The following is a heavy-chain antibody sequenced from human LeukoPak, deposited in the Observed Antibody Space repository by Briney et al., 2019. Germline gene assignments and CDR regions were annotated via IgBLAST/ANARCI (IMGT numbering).Heavy chain of an antibody. D-gene: IGHD4-17*01. CDR2: IYYSGST. CDR1: GGSVSSGTYY. J-gene: IGHJ4*02. Sequence: SETLSPTCTVSGGSVSSGTYYWSWIRQPPGKGLEWIGYIYYSGSTNYSPPLKSRVTISADTSKNQFSLKLTSVTVADTAVYYCARNYGDSLYYFDYWGQGTLVTVSS. CDR3: ARNYGDSLYYFDY. V-gene: IGHV4-61*01.